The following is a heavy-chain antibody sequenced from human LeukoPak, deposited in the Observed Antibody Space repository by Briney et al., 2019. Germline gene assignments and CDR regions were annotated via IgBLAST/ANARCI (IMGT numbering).Heavy chain of an antibody. J-gene: IGHJ2*01. D-gene: IGHD3-16*02. Sequence: SETLSLTCTVSGASIRNYYWGWIRQPPGKGLEWIGHIYHSGVTNYNPSLKSRVAISVDTSKNQFSLKLSSVTAADTALYYCARVADRGVIGFFDLWGRDTLVTVSS. V-gene: IGHV4-59*01. CDR2: IYHSGVT. CDR1: GASIRNYY. CDR3: ARVADRGVIGFFDL.